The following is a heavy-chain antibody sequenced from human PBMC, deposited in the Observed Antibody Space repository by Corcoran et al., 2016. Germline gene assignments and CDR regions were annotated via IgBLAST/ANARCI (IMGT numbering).Heavy chain of an antibody. CDR1: GFTFSSYG. V-gene: IGHV3-30*18. CDR2: ISYDGSNK. Sequence: QVQLVESGGGVVQPGRSLRLSCAASGFTFSSYGMHWVRQAPGKGLEWVAVISYDGSNKYYADSVMGRFTISRDNSKNTLYLQMNSLRAEDTAVYYGAKDENYDFWSGLSPLDYWGQGTLVTV. J-gene: IGHJ4*02. D-gene: IGHD3-3*01. CDR3: AKDENYDFWSGLSPLDY.